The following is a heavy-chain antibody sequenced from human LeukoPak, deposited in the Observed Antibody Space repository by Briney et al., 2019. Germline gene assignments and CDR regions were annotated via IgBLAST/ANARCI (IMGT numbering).Heavy chain of an antibody. CDR3: ARTYNYDSSGYYPNFDY. Sequence: GASVKVSCTASGYTFTGYYIHWVRQAPGQGLEWMGWVNANSGGTNYAQKVQGRVTMTRDTSISTAYMELSRLRSDDTAVYYCARTYNYDSSGYYPNFDYWGQGTLVTVSS. V-gene: IGHV1-2*02. J-gene: IGHJ4*02. CDR1: GYTFTGYY. D-gene: IGHD3-22*01. CDR2: VNANSGGT.